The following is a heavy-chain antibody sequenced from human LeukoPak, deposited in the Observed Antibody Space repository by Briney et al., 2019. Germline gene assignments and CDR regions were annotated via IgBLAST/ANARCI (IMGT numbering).Heavy chain of an antibody. D-gene: IGHD6-13*01. CDR1: GYSISSGYY. CDR2: IYHSANA. V-gene: IGHV4-38-2*02. Sequence: SETLSLTCTVSGYSISSGYYWGWIRQPPGEGLEWIGSIYHSANAYSNPSLKSRVTISADTSKNQFSLKLTSVTAADTAVYYCARDLDSSSWYVGYWGQGTLVTVSS. CDR3: ARDLDSSSWYVGY. J-gene: IGHJ4*02.